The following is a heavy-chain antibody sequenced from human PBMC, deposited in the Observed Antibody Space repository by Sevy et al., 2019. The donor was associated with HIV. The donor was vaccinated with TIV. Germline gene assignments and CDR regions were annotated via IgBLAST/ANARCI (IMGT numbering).Heavy chain of an antibody. J-gene: IGHJ6*02. Sequence: SETLSLTCTVSGGSISSYYWSWIRQPPGKGLEWIGYIFYSGSTNYSPSPKRRVTISVDTSKNQFSLKLSSVTAADTAGYNCAREAGATPEDYSYGMDVWGQGTTVTVSS. CDR2: IFYSGST. D-gene: IGHD1-26*01. CDR1: GGSISSYY. CDR3: AREAGATPEDYSYGMDV. V-gene: IGHV4-59*01.